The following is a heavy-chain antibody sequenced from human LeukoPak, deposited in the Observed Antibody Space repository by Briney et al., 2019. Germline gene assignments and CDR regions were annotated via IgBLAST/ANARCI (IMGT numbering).Heavy chain of an antibody. J-gene: IGHJ4*02. V-gene: IGHV4-34*01. CDR2: INHSGST. CDR1: GGSFSGYY. CDR3: ARAHKDCSSTSCPFDY. D-gene: IGHD2-2*01. Sequence: KPSETLSLTCAVYGGSFSGYYWSWIRQPPGKGLEWIGEINHSGSTNYNPSLKSRVTISVDTSKNQFSLKLSSVAAADTAVYYCARAHKDCSSTSCPFDYWGQGTLVTVSS.